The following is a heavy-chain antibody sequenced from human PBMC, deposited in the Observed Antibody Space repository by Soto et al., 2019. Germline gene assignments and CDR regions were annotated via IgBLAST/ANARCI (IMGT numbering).Heavy chain of an antibody. CDR1: GFTFSSYG. V-gene: IGHV3-30*18. CDR2: ISYDGSNK. Sequence: GGSLRLSCAASGFTFSSYGMHWVRQAPGKGLEWVAVISYDGSNKYYADSGKGRFTISRDNSKNTLYLQMNSLRAEDTAVYYCAKGQVSDFYDYVSSHYYYYYGMDVWGQGTTVTVSS. CDR3: AKGQVSDFYDYVSSHYYYYYGMDV. J-gene: IGHJ6*02. D-gene: IGHD3-16*01.